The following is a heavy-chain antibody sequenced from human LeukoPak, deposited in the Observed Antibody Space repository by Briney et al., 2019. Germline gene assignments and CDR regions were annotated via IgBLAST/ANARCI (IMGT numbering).Heavy chain of an antibody. CDR3: GGTQQRYYYGMDV. D-gene: IGHD1-7*01. CDR2: IIPIFGTA. Sequence: ASVKVSCKASGGTFSSYAISWVRQAPGQGLEWMGGIIPIFGTANYAQKFQGGVTITADESTSTAYMELSSLRSEDTAVYYCGGTQQRYYYGMDVWGQGTTITVSS. CDR1: GGTFSSYA. V-gene: IGHV1-69*13. J-gene: IGHJ6*02.